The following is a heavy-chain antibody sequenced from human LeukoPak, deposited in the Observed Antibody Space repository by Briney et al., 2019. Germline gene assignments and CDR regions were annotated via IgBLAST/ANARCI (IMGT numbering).Heavy chain of an antibody. CDR1: GGTFSSYA. J-gene: IGHJ4*02. Sequence: ASVKVSCKASGGTFSSYAISWVRQMPGKGLEWMGIIYPGDSDTRYSPSFQGQVTISADKSISTAYLQWSSLKASDTAMYYCARSRSLYDSSEGWGQGTLVTVSS. V-gene: IGHV5-51*01. CDR3: ARSRSLYDSSEG. D-gene: IGHD3-22*01. CDR2: IYPGDSDT.